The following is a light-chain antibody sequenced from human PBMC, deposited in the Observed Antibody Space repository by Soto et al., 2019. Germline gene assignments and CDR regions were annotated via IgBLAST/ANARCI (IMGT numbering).Light chain of an antibody. CDR2: DAS. CDR1: QSVSSY. J-gene: IGKJ4*01. V-gene: IGKV3-11*01. Sequence: EIVLTQSPATLSLSPGERATLSCRASQSVSSYLAWYRQKPGQAPRLLIYDASNRAAGIPARFSGSGSGTDFTLTISSLEPEDFAVYYCQQRGNWPLTCGGGPRVDIK. CDR3: QQRGNWPLT.